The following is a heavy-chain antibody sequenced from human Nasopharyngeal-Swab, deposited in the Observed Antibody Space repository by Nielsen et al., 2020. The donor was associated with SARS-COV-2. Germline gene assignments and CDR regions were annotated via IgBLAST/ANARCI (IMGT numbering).Heavy chain of an antibody. Sequence: RQAPGKALEWLGHIFSNDEKSYSTSLKSRLTISKDTSKSQVVLTMTNMDPVDTATYYCARLMGDIVVVVAALEYYYYYGMDVWGQGTTVTVSS. V-gene: IGHV2-26*01. CDR3: ARLMGDIVVVVAALEYYYYYGMDV. CDR2: IFSNDEK. J-gene: IGHJ6*02. D-gene: IGHD2-15*01.